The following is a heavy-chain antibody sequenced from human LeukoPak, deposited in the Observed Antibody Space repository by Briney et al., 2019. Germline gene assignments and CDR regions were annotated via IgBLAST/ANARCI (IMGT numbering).Heavy chain of an antibody. V-gene: IGHV3-23*01. CDR2: ISGSGGST. J-gene: IGHJ6*02. Sequence: GGSLRLSCAASGVSFSSYGMSWGGQARGKGLEWVSAISGSGGSTYYADSVKGRFTISRDNSKNTLYLQMNSLRAEDTAVYYCAKRSRFLEWFDYYYYGMDVWGQGTTVTVSS. CDR3: AKRSRFLEWFDYYYYGMDV. D-gene: IGHD3-3*01. CDR1: GVSFSSYG.